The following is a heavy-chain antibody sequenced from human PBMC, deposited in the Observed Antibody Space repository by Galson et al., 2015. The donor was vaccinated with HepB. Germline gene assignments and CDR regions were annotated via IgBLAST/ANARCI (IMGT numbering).Heavy chain of an antibody. Sequence: SLRLSCAASGFTFSNYGMHWVRQAPGKGLEWVAVISYDGSNKYYADSVKGRFTISRDNSKNTLYLQMNSLGAEDTALYYCAKDPYLYSALAGTMAGFDYWGQGTLFTVSS. D-gene: IGHD6-19*01. CDR2: ISYDGSNK. V-gene: IGHV3-30*18. J-gene: IGHJ4*02. CDR1: GFTFSNYG. CDR3: AKDPYLYSALAGTMAGFDY.